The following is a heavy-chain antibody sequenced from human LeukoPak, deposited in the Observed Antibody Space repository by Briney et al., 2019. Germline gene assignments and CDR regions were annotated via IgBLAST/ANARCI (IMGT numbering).Heavy chain of an antibody. CDR1: GYTFTSYD. D-gene: IGHD3-3*01. Sequence: ASVKVSCKASGYTFTSYDINWVRQATGQGLEWMGWINPNSGGTNYAQKFQGRVTMTRDTSISTAYMELSRLRSDDTAVYYCARSYHTIFGVVIILFDYWGQGTLVTVSS. J-gene: IGHJ4*02. CDR3: ARSYHTIFGVVIILFDY. CDR2: INPNSGGT. V-gene: IGHV1-2*02.